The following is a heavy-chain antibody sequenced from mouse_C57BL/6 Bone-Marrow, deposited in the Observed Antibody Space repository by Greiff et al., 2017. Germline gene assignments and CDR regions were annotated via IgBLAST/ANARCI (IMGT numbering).Heavy chain of an antibody. CDR1: GYTFTSYW. Sequence: QVQLQQSGAELAKPGASVKLSCKASGYTFTSYWMHWVKQRPGQGLEWIGYINPSSGYTKYNQKFKDKATLTADKSSSTAYMQLSSLTYEDSAVSYCARRAYGSIWDFDVWGTGTTVTVSS. CDR3: ARRAYGSIWDFDV. J-gene: IGHJ1*03. V-gene: IGHV1-7*01. CDR2: INPSSGYT. D-gene: IGHD1-1*01.